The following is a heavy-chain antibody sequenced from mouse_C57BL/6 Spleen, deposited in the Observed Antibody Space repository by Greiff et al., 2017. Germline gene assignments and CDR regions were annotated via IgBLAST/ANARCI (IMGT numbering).Heavy chain of an antibody. V-gene: IGHV1-82*01. CDR3: ARSDYSNLFDY. CDR2: IYPGDGDT. J-gene: IGHJ2*01. Sequence: QVQLQQSGPELVKPGASVKISCKASGYAFSSSWMNWVKQRPGKGLEWIGRIYPGDGDTNYNGKFKGKATLTADKSSSTAYMQLSSLTSEDSAVYFCARSDYSNLFDYWGQGTTLTVSS. D-gene: IGHD2-5*01. CDR1: GYAFSSSW.